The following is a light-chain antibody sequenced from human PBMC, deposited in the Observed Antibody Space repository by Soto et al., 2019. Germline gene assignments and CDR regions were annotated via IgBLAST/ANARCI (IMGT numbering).Light chain of an antibody. CDR3: QQSGSSPTWT. Sequence: EIVLTQSPATLSLSPGESATLSCRASQSISRSYLAWYQQKPGQAPRLLIFGASSRASDIPGRFSGSGSGTDFTLTISRLEPEDFAVYYCQQSGSSPTWTFGQGTKVEIK. J-gene: IGKJ1*01. CDR1: QSISRSY. V-gene: IGKV3-20*01. CDR2: GAS.